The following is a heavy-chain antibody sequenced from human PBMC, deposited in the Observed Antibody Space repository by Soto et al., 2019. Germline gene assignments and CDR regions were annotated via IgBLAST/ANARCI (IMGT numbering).Heavy chain of an antibody. Sequence: QVHLQESGPGLVKPSETLSVSCTVSGGSISGHAWVWIRQSAGKGLEWIGNIYPSGSTSYNPSLRSRVTMSLDPSKNQVFMNLPSVTTADTAVFYCVRGRSFSVYDFWGQGMLVTVSS. D-gene: IGHD5-12*01. J-gene: IGHJ4*02. CDR3: VRGRSFSVYDF. CDR1: GGSISGHA. CDR2: IYPSGST. V-gene: IGHV4-4*07.